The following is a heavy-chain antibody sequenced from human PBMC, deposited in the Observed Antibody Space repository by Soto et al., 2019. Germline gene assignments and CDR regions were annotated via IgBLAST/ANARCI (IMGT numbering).Heavy chain of an antibody. J-gene: IGHJ6*02. Sequence: QVQLQESGPGLVKPSQTLSLTCTVSGGSISSGGFYWSWIRQHPGKGLEWIGYIYYSGSTYYNPSLKSRVTISVDTSKNHFSLKLSSVTAADTAVYYCAMNTPMVTGYYYYGMDVWGQGTTVTVSS. CDR1: GGSISSGGFY. V-gene: IGHV4-31*03. CDR3: AMNTPMVTGYYYYGMDV. CDR2: IYYSGST. D-gene: IGHD5-18*01.